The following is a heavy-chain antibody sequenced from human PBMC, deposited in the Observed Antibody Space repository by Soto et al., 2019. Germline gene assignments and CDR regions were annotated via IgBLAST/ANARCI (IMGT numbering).Heavy chain of an antibody. CDR1: GFSISSDA. D-gene: IGHD4-17*01. V-gene: IGHV3-23*01. Sequence: QPGGSLRLSCAASGFSISSDAMSWVRQVPGKGLEWVSGISGSGANTNYADSVKGRFAISIDNSKNTLYLQMSSLRAEDTAVYYCAKDYGDWTGLYYYGMDVWGQGTTVTVSS. CDR3: AKDYGDWTGLYYYGMDV. CDR2: ISGSGANT. J-gene: IGHJ6*02.